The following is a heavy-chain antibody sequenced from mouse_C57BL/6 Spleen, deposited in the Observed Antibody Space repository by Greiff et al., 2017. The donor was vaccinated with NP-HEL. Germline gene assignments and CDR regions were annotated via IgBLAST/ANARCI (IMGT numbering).Heavy chain of an antibody. D-gene: IGHD2-5*01. CDR1: GFTFSDYG. J-gene: IGHJ3*01. V-gene: IGHV5-17*01. CDR2: ISSGSSTI. CDR3: ARKEYSNYGFAY. Sequence: EVKLMESGGGLVKPGGSLKLSCAASGFTFSDYGMHWVRQAPEKGLEWVAYISSGSSTIYYADTVKGRFTISRDNAKNTLFLQMTSLRSEDTAMYYCARKEYSNYGFAYWGQGTLVTVSA.